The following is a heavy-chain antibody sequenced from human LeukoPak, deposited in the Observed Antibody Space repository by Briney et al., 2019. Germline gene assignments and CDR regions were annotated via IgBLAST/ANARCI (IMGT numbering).Heavy chain of an antibody. V-gene: IGHV3-30*04. Sequence: SCKASGYTFTGYYMHWVRQAPGKGLEWVAIISYDGSNKYYADSVKGRFSISRDNSKSTLYLQMNSLTAEDTAMYYCTRDQLSVAADYWGQGTLVTVSS. D-gene: IGHD6-19*01. J-gene: IGHJ4*01. CDR1: GYTFTGYY. CDR3: TRDQLSVAADY. CDR2: ISYDGSNK.